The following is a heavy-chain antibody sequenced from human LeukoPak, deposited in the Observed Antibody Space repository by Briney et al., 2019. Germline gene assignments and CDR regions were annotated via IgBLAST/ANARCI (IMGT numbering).Heavy chain of an antibody. V-gene: IGHV1-2*06. CDR1: GYTFTSYY. J-gene: IGHJ4*02. D-gene: IGHD2-2*01. CDR2: INPNSGDT. Sequence: ASVKVSCKASGYTFTSYYMHWVRQAPGQGLEWMGRINPNSGDTNYAQKFQGRVAMTRDTSISTAFMELTRLRSDDTAVYYCARDYCSSTSCLFDYWGQGTLVTVSS. CDR3: ARDYCSSTSCLFDY.